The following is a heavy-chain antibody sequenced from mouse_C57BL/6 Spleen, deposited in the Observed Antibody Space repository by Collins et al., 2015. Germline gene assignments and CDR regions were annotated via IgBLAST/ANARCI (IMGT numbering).Heavy chain of an antibody. CDR3: TRGTMDY. V-gene: IGHV9-3*01. J-gene: IGHJ4*01. Sequence: GKGLKWMGWINPYSGVPTYADDFKGRFAFSLETSASTAYLQINNLKNEDTATYFCTRGTMDYWGQGTSVTVSS. CDR2: INPYSGVP.